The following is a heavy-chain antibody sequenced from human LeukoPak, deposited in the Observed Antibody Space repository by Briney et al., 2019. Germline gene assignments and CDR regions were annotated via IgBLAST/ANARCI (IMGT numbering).Heavy chain of an antibody. CDR1: GFTVSTNY. CDR3: ARGMTNPFDY. J-gene: IGHJ4*02. CDR2: IYSGGST. Sequence: GGSLRLSCAASGFTVSTNYMSWVRQAPGKGPEWVSVIYSGGSTYYADSVKGRFTISRHNSENTLYLQMNSLRAEDTAVYYCARGMTNPFDYWGQGTLVTVSS. V-gene: IGHV3-53*04. D-gene: IGHD4-17*01.